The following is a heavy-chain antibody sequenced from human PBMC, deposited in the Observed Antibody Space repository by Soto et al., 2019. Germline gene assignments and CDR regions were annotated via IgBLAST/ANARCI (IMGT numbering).Heavy chain of an antibody. CDR3: AREGSAMHYYYYVMDV. CDR2: IYYSGST. CDR1: SGSMSSAVFS. D-gene: IGHD2-2*01. V-gene: IGHV4-30-4*01. Sequence: SETLSITCTVSSGSMSSAVFSLTLIRKPPGKGLEWIGYIYYSGSTYYNPSLKSRVTISVDTSKNQFSLKLSSVTAADTAVYYCAREGSAMHYYYYVMDVWLQGTTVTVSS. J-gene: IGHJ6*02.